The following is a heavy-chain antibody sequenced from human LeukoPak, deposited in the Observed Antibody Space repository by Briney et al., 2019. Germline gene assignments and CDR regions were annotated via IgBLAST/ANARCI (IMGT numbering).Heavy chain of an antibody. Sequence: GRSLRLSCAASGFTFSSYGMHWVRQAPGKGLEWVAVISYDGSNKYYADSVKGRFTISRDNSKNTLYLQMNSLRAEDTAVYYCAKAPRATVTTNPDYWGQGTLVTVSS. V-gene: IGHV3-30*18. J-gene: IGHJ4*02. D-gene: IGHD4-17*01. CDR1: GFTFSSYG. CDR3: AKAPRATVTTNPDY. CDR2: ISYDGSNK.